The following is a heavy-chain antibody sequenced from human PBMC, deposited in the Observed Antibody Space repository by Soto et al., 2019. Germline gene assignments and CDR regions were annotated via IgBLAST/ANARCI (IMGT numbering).Heavy chain of an antibody. V-gene: IGHV3-33*01. J-gene: IGHJ4*02. CDR3: ARGRTAMGDY. Sequence: QAQLVESGGGVVQPGRSLRLSCAASGLSFSGYDMHWVRQAPGKGLEWVAVIWYDGSNEYYADSVKGRFTVSRDNSKNTLYLQMNSLRVEDTAVYYCARGRTAMGDYWGQGTLVTVSS. CDR1: GLSFSGYD. D-gene: IGHD5-18*01. CDR2: IWYDGSNE.